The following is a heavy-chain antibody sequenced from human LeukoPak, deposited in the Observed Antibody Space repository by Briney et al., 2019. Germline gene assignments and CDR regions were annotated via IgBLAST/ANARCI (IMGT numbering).Heavy chain of an antibody. D-gene: IGHD6-19*01. V-gene: IGHV4-59*01. CDR1: GGSISSYY. CDR3: ARASSGWSHFDY. Sequence: PSETLSLTCTVSGGSISSYYWSWIRQPPGKGLEWIGNIYYSGSTNYNPSLKSRVTISVDTSKNQFSLKLSSVTAADTAVYYCARASSGWSHFDYWGQGTLVTVSS. CDR2: IYYSGST. J-gene: IGHJ4*02.